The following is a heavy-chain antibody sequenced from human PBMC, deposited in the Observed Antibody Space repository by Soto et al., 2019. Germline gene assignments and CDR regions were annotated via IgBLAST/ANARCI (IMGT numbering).Heavy chain of an antibody. Sequence: EVQLVESGGGLVQPGGSLRLSCAASGFTFSSHWMLWVHQTPGKGLVWVSRINSDGSSTTYADSVRGRFTISRDNAKNTLYLQMDSLRDEDTAVYYCGRGSTVADYWGQGTLVTVSS. CDR1: GFTFSSHW. CDR2: INSDGSST. V-gene: IGHV3-74*01. CDR3: GRGSTVADY. J-gene: IGHJ4*02. D-gene: IGHD4-4*01.